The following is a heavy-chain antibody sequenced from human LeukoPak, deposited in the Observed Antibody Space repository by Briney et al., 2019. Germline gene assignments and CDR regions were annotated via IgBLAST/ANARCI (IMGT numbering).Heavy chain of an antibody. V-gene: IGHV3-11*06. CDR3: ARDSRSGWSDY. D-gene: IGHD6-19*01. CDR2: ISSSSNT. J-gene: IGHJ4*02. CDR1: GFTFSDYY. Sequence: GGSLRLSCAASGFTFSDYYMSWIRQAPGKGLEWVSYISSSSNTDYSDSVRGRFTISRDNAKNSLFLQMSSLRAEDTAVYYCARDSRSGWSDYWGQGTLVTVSS.